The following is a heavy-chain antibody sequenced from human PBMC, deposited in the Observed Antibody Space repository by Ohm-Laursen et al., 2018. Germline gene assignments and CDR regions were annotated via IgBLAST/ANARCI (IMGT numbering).Heavy chain of an antibody. Sequence: GASVKVSCKASGYSFNSNHMQWLRQAPGQGLEWMGIINPRGGSTDYAPKFQGRVTVTGDTSTSTVYMQLSSLRSEDTAVYYCARELIVEHSFFYGMDVWGQGTTVTVSS. V-gene: IGHV1-46*02. CDR3: ARELIVEHSFFYGMDV. D-gene: IGHD1-26*01. CDR2: INPRGGST. J-gene: IGHJ6*02. CDR1: GYSFNSNH.